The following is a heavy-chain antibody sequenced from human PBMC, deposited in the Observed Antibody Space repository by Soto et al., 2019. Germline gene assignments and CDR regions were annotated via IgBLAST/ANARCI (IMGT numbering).Heavy chain of an antibody. CDR2: IWYDGSNK. CDR1: GFTFSSYG. V-gene: IGHV3-33*01. J-gene: IGHJ4*02. CDR3: ATDIVLVPAAMGGAY. Sequence: QVQLVESGGGVVQPGRSLRLSCVASGFTFSSYGMHWVRQAPGKGLEWVAVIWYDGSNKYYADSVKGRFTISRDNSKNTLYLQMNSLRAEDTAVYYCATDIVLVPAAMGGAYWGQGTLVTVSS. D-gene: IGHD2-2*01.